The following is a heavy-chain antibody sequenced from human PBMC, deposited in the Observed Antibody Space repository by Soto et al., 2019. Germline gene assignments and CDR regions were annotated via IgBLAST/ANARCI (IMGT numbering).Heavy chain of an antibody. D-gene: IGHD6-13*01. CDR1: GYTFTSYG. CDR3: AREGGSSWYDYYYYYGMDV. Sequence: GASVKVSCKASGYTFTSYGISWVRQAPGQGLEWMGWISAYNGNTNYAQKLRGRVTMTTDTSTSTAYMELRSLRSDDTAVYYCAREGGSSWYDYYYYYGMDVWGQGTTVTVSS. J-gene: IGHJ6*02. CDR2: ISAYNGNT. V-gene: IGHV1-18*04.